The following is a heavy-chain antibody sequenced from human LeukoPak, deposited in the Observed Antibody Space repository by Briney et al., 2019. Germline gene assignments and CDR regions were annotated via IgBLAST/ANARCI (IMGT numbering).Heavy chain of an antibody. J-gene: IGHJ4*02. CDR3: ARDLSGGGYSYGYDY. Sequence: PGGSLRLSCAASGFTFSSYSMNWVRQAPGKGLEWVSSISSSSSYIYYADSVKGRFTISRDNAKNSLYLQMNSLRAEDTAVYYCARDLSGGGYSYGYDYWGQGTLVTVSS. V-gene: IGHV3-21*01. CDR2: ISSSSSYI. D-gene: IGHD5-18*01. CDR1: GFTFSSYS.